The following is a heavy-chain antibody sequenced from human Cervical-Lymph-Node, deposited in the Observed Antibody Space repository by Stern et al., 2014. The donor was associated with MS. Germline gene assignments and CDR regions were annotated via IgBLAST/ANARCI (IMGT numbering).Heavy chain of an antibody. CDR2: IYHSGSN. D-gene: IGHD4-17*01. V-gene: IGHV4-30-2*01. CDR1: GGSISSGGYS. Sequence: QLQLQESGSGLVKPSQTLSLTCAVSGGSISSGGYSWSWIRQPPGKGLEWIGYIYHSGSNYYNPSLKSRVTIPVDRSKTQFSLKLSSVTAADTAVYYCARSSTVTPNAFDIWGQGTMVTVSS. J-gene: IGHJ3*02. CDR3: ARSSTVTPNAFDI.